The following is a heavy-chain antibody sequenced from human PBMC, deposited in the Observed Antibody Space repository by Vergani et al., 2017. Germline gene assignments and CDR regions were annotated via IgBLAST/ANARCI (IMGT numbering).Heavy chain of an antibody. CDR3: ARSLPYNPLLD. D-gene: IGHD1-1*01. CDR1: GGSISSYY. CDR2: IYYSGST. J-gene: IGHJ4*02. V-gene: IGHV4-59*01. Sequence: QVQLQESGPGLVKPSETLSLTCTVSGGSISSYYWSWIRQPPGKGLEWIGYIYYSGSTNDNPYLKSRVTISVDTSKNQFSLKLSSVTAADTAVYYCARSLPYNPLLDWGQGTLVTVSS.